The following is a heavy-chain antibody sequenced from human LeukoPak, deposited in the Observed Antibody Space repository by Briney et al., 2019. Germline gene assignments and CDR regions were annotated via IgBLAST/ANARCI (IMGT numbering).Heavy chain of an antibody. Sequence: GGSLRLSCAASGFTFSSYSMNWVRQAPGKGLEWVSSISSSSSYIYYADSVKGRFTISRDNAKNSLYLQMNSLRAEDTAVYYCARDWAWSYSSSWHSQYYYYGMDVWGQGTTVTVSS. CDR1: GFTFSSYS. V-gene: IGHV3-21*01. CDR2: ISSSSSYI. CDR3: ARDWAWSYSSSWHSQYYYYGMDV. D-gene: IGHD6-13*01. J-gene: IGHJ6*02.